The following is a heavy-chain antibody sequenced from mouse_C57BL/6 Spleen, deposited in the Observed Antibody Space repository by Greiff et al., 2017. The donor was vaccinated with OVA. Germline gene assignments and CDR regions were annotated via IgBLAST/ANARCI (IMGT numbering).Heavy chain of an antibody. CDR1: GYTFTDHT. D-gene: IGHD6-5*01. Sequence: VQLQQPDAELVKPGASVKISCKASGYTFTDHTIHWMKQRPEQGLEWIGYIYPRDGSTKYNEKFKGKATVTADKSSSTAYMQLTSLTSEDSAVYCCATPFLSSFAYWGQGTLVTVSA. J-gene: IGHJ3*01. CDR2: IYPRDGST. V-gene: IGHV1-78*01. CDR3: ATPFLSSFAY.